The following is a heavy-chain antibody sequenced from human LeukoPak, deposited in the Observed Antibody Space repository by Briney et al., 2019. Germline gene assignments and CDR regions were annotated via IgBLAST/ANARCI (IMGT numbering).Heavy chain of an antibody. D-gene: IGHD2-2*01. Sequence: ASVKVSCKASGYSFTGYYMHWVRQAPGQGLEWMGWINPNSGVTDYAQQFQGRVTMTRDTSISTADMELRRLRSDDTAVYYCARVKYTKSHCSSTSCPPHFDYWGQGTLVTVSS. V-gene: IGHV1-2*02. CDR1: GYSFTGYY. CDR2: INPNSGVT. J-gene: IGHJ4*02. CDR3: ARVKYTKSHCSSTSCPPHFDY.